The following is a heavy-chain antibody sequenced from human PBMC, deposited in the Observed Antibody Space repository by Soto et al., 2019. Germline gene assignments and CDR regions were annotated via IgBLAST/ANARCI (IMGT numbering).Heavy chain of an antibody. CDR1: GGSISSYY. V-gene: IGHV4-59*08. CDR2: IYYSGST. Sequence: TLSLTCTVSGGSISSYYWSWIRQPPGKGLEWIGNIYYSGSTNYNPSLKSRVTISVDTSKNQFSLKLSSVTAADTAVYYCARELGYCSGGNCYSLNAFDIWGQGTMVTVSS. D-gene: IGHD2-15*01. J-gene: IGHJ3*02. CDR3: ARELGYCSGGNCYSLNAFDI.